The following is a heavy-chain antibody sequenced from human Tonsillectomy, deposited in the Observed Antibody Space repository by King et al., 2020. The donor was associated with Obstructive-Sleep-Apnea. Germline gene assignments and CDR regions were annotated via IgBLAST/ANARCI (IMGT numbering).Heavy chain of an antibody. CDR1: GFTFSTYA. CDR2: ISGSGDST. D-gene: IGHD1-14*01. Sequence: VQLVESGGGVVQPGKSLRLSCAVSGFTFSTYAMSWVRQLPGTGLEWVSSISGSGDSTDYADSVKGRFTISRDNYYDTLHLQMDSLRAEDTAVYYCAKVGRNVNTWYYWYFDVWGRGTQVTVSS. J-gene: IGHJ2*01. CDR3: AKVGRNVNTWYYWYFDV. V-gene: IGHV3-23*04.